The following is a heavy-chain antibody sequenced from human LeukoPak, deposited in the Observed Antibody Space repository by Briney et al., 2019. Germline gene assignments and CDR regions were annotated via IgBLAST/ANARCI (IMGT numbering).Heavy chain of an antibody. Sequence: GGSLRLSCAASGFTFSSYGMHWVRQAPGKGLEWVALIRNDGSNKYYADSVKGRFTISRDNSMNTLYLQMNSLRAEDTAVYYCAKAGDYYGSGNYYPTGDYWGQGTLVTVSS. J-gene: IGHJ4*02. CDR1: GFTFSSYG. D-gene: IGHD3-10*01. CDR3: AKAGDYYGSGNYYPTGDY. CDR2: IRNDGSNK. V-gene: IGHV3-30*02.